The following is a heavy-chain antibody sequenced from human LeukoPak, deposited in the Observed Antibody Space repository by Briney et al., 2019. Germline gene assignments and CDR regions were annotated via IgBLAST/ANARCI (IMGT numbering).Heavy chain of an antibody. CDR3: ARPVTPLSVAGGVLNDAFDI. CDR1: GFTFSRYE. V-gene: IGHV3-48*03. CDR2: ISSSGSTI. Sequence: GGSLRLSCAASGFTFSRYEMNWVRQAPGKGLEWVSYISSSGSTIYYADSVKGRFTISRDNAKNSLYLQMNSLRAEDTAVYYCARPVTPLSVAGGVLNDAFDIWGQGTMVTVSS. D-gene: IGHD6-19*01. J-gene: IGHJ3*02.